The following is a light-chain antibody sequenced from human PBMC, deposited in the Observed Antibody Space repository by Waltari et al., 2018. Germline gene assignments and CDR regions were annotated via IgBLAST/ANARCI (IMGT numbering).Light chain of an antibody. Sequence: QSVLTQPPSVSGAPGQRVTISCTGSSSNIGAGYDVHWYQQFPGTAPKLLIYDDNNRPSGVPDRFAGSKSATSASLAITGLQAEDESDYYCQSYDSRLSGSVFGGGTKLTVL. CDR2: DDN. CDR3: QSYDSRLSGSV. CDR1: SSNIGAGYD. J-gene: IGLJ2*01. V-gene: IGLV1-40*01.